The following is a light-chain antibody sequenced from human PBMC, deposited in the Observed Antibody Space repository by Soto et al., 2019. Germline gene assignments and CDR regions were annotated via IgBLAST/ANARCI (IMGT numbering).Light chain of an antibody. V-gene: IGLV4-69*01. CDR2: LNSDGSN. CDR3: QTWGTGIPV. Sequence: QTVVTQSPSASASLGASVKLTCTLSSDHSDYAIAWHQQQPEKGPRFLMRLNSDGSNNKGAGVPDRFSGSISGAERYLSISSLQSEDEADYYCQTWGTGIPVFGGGTKLTVL. CDR1: SDHSDYA. J-gene: IGLJ2*01.